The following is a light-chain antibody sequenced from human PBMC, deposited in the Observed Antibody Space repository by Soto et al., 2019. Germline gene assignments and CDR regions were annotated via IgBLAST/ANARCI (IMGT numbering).Light chain of an antibody. V-gene: IGLV1-47*01. CDR2: KNS. Sequence: QSVLTQPPSASGTPGQRVAISCSGSRSNIGGHNVYWYQQLPGTAPKLLIYKNSQRPSCVSDRFSGSKSGTSASLAISGLRAEDEADYYCAAWDDSLNGAVFGGGTQLTVL. CDR3: AAWDDSLNGAV. J-gene: IGLJ7*01. CDR1: RSNIGGHN.